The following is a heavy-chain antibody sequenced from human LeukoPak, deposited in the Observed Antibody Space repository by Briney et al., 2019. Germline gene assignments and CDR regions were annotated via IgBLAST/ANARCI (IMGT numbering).Heavy chain of an antibody. CDR3: AKDRGSYRDFDY. D-gene: IGHD1-26*01. V-gene: IGHV3-23*01. J-gene: IGHJ4*02. CDR1: GFTFSSYA. Sequence: GGSLRLSCAASGFTFSSYAMSWVRQAPGKGLEWVSTITGGGGSTYYADSVKGRFTISRDNSKNTLYLQMNSLRAEDTAIFYCAKDRGSYRDFDYWGQGTLVTASS. CDR2: ITGGGGST.